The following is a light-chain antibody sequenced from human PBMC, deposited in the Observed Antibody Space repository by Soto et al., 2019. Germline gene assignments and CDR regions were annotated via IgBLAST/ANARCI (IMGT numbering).Light chain of an antibody. J-gene: IGLJ7*01. CDR1: SSDVGSYNL. V-gene: IGLV2-14*02. Sequence: QSALTQPASVSGSPGQSITISCTGTSSDVGSYNLVSWYQQHPGKAPKLMIYEATNRPSGVSERFSGSKTGDTASLTISGLQADDEAEYFCISYKTDDTFVFGSGTQLTVL. CDR3: ISYKTDDTFV. CDR2: EAT.